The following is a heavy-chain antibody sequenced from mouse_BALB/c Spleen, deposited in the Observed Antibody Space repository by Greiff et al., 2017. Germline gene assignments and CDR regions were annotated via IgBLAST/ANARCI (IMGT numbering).Heavy chain of an antibody. V-gene: IGHV1S137*01. J-gene: IGHJ3*01. CDR2: ISTYYGDA. CDR3: ARGNGNYSAWFAY. CDR1: GYTFTDYA. D-gene: IGHD2-1*01. Sequence: VKLMESGAELVRPGVSVKISCKGSGYTFTDYAMHWVKQSHAKSLEWIGVISTYYGDASYNQKFKGKATMTVDKSSSTAYMELARLTSEDSAIYYCARGNGNYSAWFAYWGQGTLVTVSA.